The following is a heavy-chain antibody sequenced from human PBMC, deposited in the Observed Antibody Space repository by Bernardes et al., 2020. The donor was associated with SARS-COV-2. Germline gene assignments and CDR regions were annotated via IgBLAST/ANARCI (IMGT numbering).Heavy chain of an antibody. CDR1: GISFSSNW. CDR3: GSSSTTCCDY. CDR2: ISGDGRTT. Sequence: GGSLRLSCAASGISFSSNWMHWVRQAPGKGLVWVSRISGDGRTTSYADSVKGRFTISRDNVKNTVYLQMNSLRAEDTAVYYCGSSSTTCCDYWGQGTLVTASS. D-gene: IGHD2-2*01. J-gene: IGHJ4*02. V-gene: IGHV3-74*01.